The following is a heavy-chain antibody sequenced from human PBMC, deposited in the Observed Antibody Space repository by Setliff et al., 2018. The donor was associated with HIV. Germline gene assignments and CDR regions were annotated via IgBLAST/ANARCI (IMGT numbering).Heavy chain of an antibody. Sequence: PSETLSLTCAVSGYSISSGYYWGWIRQPPGKGLEWIGNIYHHGTTYYYPSLKGRVTISLDTSNNQFPLNLNSVTAADTAVYYCARGGPTVAFGLDFWGQGTTVTVSS. CDR3: ARGGPTVAFGLDF. CDR2: IYHHGTT. J-gene: IGHJ6*02. D-gene: IGHD4-17*01. CDR1: GYSISSGYY. V-gene: IGHV4-38-2*01.